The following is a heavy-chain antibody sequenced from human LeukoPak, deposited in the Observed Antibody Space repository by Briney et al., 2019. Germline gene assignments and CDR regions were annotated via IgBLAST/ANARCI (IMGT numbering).Heavy chain of an antibody. CDR1: GFTFSSYA. Sequence: GGSLRLSCAASGFTFSSYAMSWVRQAPGKGLEWLSTISSSGGSTYYADSVKGRFTISRDNSKNSLYLQMNSLRAEDTAVYYCARADSLYYYYGMDVWGQGTTVTVSS. CDR3: ARADSLYYYYGMDV. CDR2: ISSSGGST. D-gene: IGHD3-22*01. V-gene: IGHV3-23*01. J-gene: IGHJ6*02.